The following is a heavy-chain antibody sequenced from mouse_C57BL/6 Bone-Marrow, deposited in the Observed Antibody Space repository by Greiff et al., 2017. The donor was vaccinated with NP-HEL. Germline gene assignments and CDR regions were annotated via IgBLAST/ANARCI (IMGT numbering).Heavy chain of an antibody. J-gene: IGHJ2*01. CDR1: GYTFTDYN. D-gene: IGHD2-2*01. CDR3: AGYRYYFDY. V-gene: IGHV1-22*01. CDR2: INPNNGGT. Sequence: VQLQQSGPELVKPGASVKMSCKASGYTFTDYNMHWVKQSHGKSLEWIGYINPNNGGTSYNQKVKGKATLTVNKSYSTAYMERRSLTAEDAAVYYCAGYRYYFDYWGQGTTLTVSS.